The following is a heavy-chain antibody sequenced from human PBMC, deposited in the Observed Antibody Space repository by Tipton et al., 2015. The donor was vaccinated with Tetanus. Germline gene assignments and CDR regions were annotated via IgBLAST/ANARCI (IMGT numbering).Heavy chain of an antibody. J-gene: IGHJ5*02. CDR2: VIYDGTR. V-gene: IGHV4-39*02. CDR1: GGSLRSGDHY. D-gene: IGHD2-2*01. CDR3: ARGVPDSTTMGSDWFDP. Sequence: TLSLTCSVSGGSLRSGDHYWSWIRQPPGKGLEWLGAVIYDGTRYYNPSLNSRVKISLDTSMNQVPLTLTSVTAADTALYYCARGVPDSTTMGSDWFDPWGQGTLVTVSS.